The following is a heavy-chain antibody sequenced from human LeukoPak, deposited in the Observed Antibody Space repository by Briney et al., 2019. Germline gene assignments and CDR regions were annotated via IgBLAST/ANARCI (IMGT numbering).Heavy chain of an antibody. J-gene: IGHJ4*02. V-gene: IGHV1-3*01. CDR2: INAGNGNT. Sequence: GSSVKVSCKASGGTFSSYAISWVRQAPGQGLEWMGWINAGNGNTKYSQKFQGRVTITRDTSASTAYMELSSLRSEDTAVYYCAREDWGYQLLYDYWGQGTLVTVSS. CDR3: AREDWGYQLLYDY. CDR1: GGTFSSYA. D-gene: IGHD2-2*02.